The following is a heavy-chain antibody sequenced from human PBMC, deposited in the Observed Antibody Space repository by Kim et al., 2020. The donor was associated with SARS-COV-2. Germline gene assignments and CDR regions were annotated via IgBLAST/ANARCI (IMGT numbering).Heavy chain of an antibody. J-gene: IGHJ4*02. D-gene: IGHD1-26*01. V-gene: IGHV3-23*01. CDR2: ISDNGGGT. CDR1: GFSFSDYA. Sequence: GGSLRLSCAASGFSFSDYAMIWVRQAPGKGPEWVSVISDNGGGTYYAGSVKGRFTISRDNSKNTLYMQMNSLRAEDTAVYYCAKGLVGDRLLYWGQGTLVTVSS. CDR3: AKGLVGDRLLY.